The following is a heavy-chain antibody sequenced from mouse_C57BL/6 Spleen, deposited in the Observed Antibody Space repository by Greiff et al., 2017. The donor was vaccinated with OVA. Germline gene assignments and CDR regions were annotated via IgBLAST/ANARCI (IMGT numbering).Heavy chain of an antibody. Sequence: DVKLVESGGDLVKPGGSLKLSCAASGFTFSSYGMSWVRQTPDKRLEWVATISSGGSYTYYPDSVKGRFTISRDNAKNTLYLQLSSLKSEDTAMYYCARQGDYYGSSLYYAMDYWGQGTSVTVSS. J-gene: IGHJ4*01. CDR3: ARQGDYYGSSLYYAMDY. CDR1: GFTFSSYG. CDR2: ISSGGSYT. V-gene: IGHV5-6*02. D-gene: IGHD1-1*01.